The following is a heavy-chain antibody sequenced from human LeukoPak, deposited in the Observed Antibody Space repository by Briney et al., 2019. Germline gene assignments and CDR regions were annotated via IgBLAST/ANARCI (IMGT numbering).Heavy chain of an antibody. CDR3: AKVPRSRYFSGFDY. CDR2: ISGSGGST. D-gene: IGHD3-9*01. CDR1: GFTFSSYA. J-gene: IGHJ4*02. V-gene: IGHV3-23*01. Sequence: GGSLRLSCAASGFTFSSYAMSWVRQAPGKGLEWVSAISGSGGSTYYADSVMGRFTISRDNSKNTLYLQMNSLRAEDTAVYYCAKVPRSRYFSGFDYWGQGTLVTVSS.